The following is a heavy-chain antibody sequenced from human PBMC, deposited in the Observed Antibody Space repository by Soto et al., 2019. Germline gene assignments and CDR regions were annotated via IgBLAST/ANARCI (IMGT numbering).Heavy chain of an antibody. Sequence: QVQVVQSGVEVRRPGSSVKVSCKASGDTFKNCVISWVRQAPGQGLEWMGGIVPLLGTTDFAQRFQGRLTITPDESTTTAYMELSRLRSEDTATYYCAAELGFGKLSVVWGQGTTVIVSS. CDR2: IVPLLGTT. CDR1: GDTFKNCV. V-gene: IGHV1-69*01. CDR3: AAELGFGKLSVV. J-gene: IGHJ6*02. D-gene: IGHD3-10*01.